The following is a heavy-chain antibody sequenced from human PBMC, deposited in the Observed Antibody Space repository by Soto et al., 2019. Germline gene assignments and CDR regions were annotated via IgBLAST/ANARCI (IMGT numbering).Heavy chain of an antibody. D-gene: IGHD1-26*01. J-gene: IGHJ4*02. V-gene: IGHV1-8*01. CDR1: GYSFTSLD. CDR2: MQPSSGRT. Sequence: ASVKVSFKASGYSFTSLDINWVRQTTGQGLEWMGWMQPSSGRTGYAQKFQGRVTMTRDTSINTAYMELSSLTSDDTAFYYCARGVTAGVDYWGQGTLVTVSS. CDR3: ARGVTAGVDY.